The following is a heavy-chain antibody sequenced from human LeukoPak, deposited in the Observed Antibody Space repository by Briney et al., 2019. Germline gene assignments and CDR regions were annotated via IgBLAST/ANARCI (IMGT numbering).Heavy chain of an antibody. V-gene: IGHV1-2*02. D-gene: IGHD3-22*01. CDR2: INPNSGGT. Sequence: GASVKVSCKASGYTFTGYYMHWVRQAPGQGLEWMGWINPNSGGTNYAQKFQGRVTMTRDTSISTAYMELSRLRSDDTAVYYCARDWYYYDSSGYYVYWGQGTLVTVSS. J-gene: IGHJ4*02. CDR1: GYTFTGYY. CDR3: ARDWYYYDSSGYYVY.